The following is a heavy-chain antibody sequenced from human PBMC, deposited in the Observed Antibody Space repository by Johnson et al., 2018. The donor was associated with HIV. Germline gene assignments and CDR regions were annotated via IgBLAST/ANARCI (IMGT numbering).Heavy chain of an antibody. CDR3: TTDVPGGPYYNAFDT. V-gene: IGHV3-15*01. D-gene: IGHD1-26*01. CDR1: GFSFTNAW. J-gene: IGHJ3*02. CDR2: IKSKADGGTT. Sequence: VQLVESGGGLVKPGGSLRISCAASGFSFTNAWMSWVRQGPGKGLEWVGRIKSKADGGTTDYAAPVKGRFTISRDDSKNTLYLQMNSLKTEDTALYYCTTDVPGGPYYNAFDTWGQGTMVTVSS.